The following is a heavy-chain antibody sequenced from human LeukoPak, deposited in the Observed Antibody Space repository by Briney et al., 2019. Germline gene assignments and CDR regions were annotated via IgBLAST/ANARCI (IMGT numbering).Heavy chain of an antibody. CDR3: ARVRGYSYGSSDY. D-gene: IGHD5-18*01. V-gene: IGHV3-64*01. Sequence: GGSLRLSCAASGFTFGSYGMHWVRQAPGKGLEYVSAISSNGGSTYYANSVKGRFTISRDNSKNTLYLQMGSLRAEDMAVYYCARVRGYSYGSSDYWGQGTLVTVSS. CDR1: GFTFGSYG. J-gene: IGHJ4*02. CDR2: ISSNGGST.